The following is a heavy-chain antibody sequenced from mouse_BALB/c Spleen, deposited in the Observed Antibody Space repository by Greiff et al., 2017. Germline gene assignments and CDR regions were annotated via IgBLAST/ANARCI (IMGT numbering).Heavy chain of an antibody. J-gene: IGHJ1*01. D-gene: IGHD1-1*01. CDR3: ARNLVRRYFDD. CDR2: ILPGSGST. Sequence: QVQLQQSGAELMKPGASVKISCKATGFTFSGYWIEWVKQRPGHGLEWIGEILPGSGSTNYNEKFKGKATFTADTSSNTAYMQLSSLTSEDSAVYYCARNLVRRYFDDWGAGTTVTVSS. V-gene: IGHV1-9*01. CDR1: GFTFSGYW.